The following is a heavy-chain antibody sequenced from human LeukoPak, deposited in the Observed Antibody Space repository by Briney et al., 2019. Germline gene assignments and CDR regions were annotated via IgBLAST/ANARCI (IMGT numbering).Heavy chain of an antibody. D-gene: IGHD3-10*01. J-gene: IGHJ4*02. CDR2: INHSGST. Sequence: SETLSLTCAVYGGSFSGYYWSWIRQPPGKGLEWIGEINHSGSTNYNPSLKSRVTISVDTSKSQFSLKLSSVTAADTAVYYCARKNGGILLWFGEIHFDYWGQGTLVTVSS. CDR3: ARKNGGILLWFGEIHFDY. V-gene: IGHV4-34*01. CDR1: GGSFSGYY.